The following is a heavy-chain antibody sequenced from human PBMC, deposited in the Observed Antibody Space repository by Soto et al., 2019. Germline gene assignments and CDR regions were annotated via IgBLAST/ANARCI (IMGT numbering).Heavy chain of an antibody. V-gene: IGHV4-59*01. J-gene: IGHJ4*02. Sequence: PSETLSLTCTVSGGSLSSFYWSWIRQPPGKGLEWIGYINNSGSTKYNPNLKSRVTISVHTSKNQFSLKLSSVTAADTAVYYCARVPDYWGQGTLVTVSS. CDR3: ARVPDY. CDR1: GGSLSSFY. CDR2: INNSGST.